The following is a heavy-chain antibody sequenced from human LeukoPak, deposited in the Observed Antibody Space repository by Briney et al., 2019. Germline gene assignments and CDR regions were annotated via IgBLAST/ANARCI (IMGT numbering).Heavy chain of an antibody. Sequence: SGGSLRLSCAASGFTFSTYAMSWVRQAPGKGLEWVSSISGSGGSTYYADSVKGRFTISRDNSKNTLYLQMNSLRAEDTAVHYCAKTTWADYYMDVWGKGTTVTVSS. D-gene: IGHD1-1*01. CDR1: GFTFSTYA. J-gene: IGHJ6*03. CDR3: AKTTWADYYMDV. V-gene: IGHV3-23*01. CDR2: ISGSGGST.